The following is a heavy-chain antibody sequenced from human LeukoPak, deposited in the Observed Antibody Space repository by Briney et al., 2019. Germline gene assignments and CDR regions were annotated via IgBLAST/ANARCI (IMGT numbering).Heavy chain of an antibody. J-gene: IGHJ4*02. V-gene: IGHV3-23*01. CDR2: ISGTGGTT. D-gene: IGHD4-17*01. Sequence: GGSLRLSCVASGFAFSNYSMSWVRQAPGKGLEWVSTISGTGGTTYYADSVKGRFTISRDNSKNTLFLHFNSLRADDTAVYYCAKGRGTTVTAAANYWGQGTLVTVSS. CDR1: GFAFSNYS. CDR3: AKGRGTTVTAAANY.